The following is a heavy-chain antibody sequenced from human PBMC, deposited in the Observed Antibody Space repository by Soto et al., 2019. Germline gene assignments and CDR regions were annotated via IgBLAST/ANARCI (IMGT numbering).Heavy chain of an antibody. J-gene: IGHJ5*01. CDR1: GYTFTNFD. Sequence: GASVKVSCKTSGYTFTNFDVNWVRQAAGQGLEWVGWMSPNSENKGYAQQFQGRLSMTRDTSITTANMELSRLTFEDTAVYYCARVFGSSCNTGGYNGFDFWGQGSQGTVAP. CDR2: MSPNSENK. V-gene: IGHV1-8*01. D-gene: IGHD6-13*01. CDR3: ARVFGSSCNTGGYNGFDF.